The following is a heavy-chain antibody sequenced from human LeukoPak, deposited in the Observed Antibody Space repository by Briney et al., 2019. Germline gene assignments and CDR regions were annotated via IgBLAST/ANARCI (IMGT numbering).Heavy chain of an antibody. CDR3: ATPLMTTVVTDY. Sequence: GGSLRLSCAASGFTFSSYSMNWVRQAPGKGLEWVSYISSSGSTIYFADSVKGRFTISRDNAKNSLYLQMNSLRAEDTAVYYCATPLMTTVVTDYWGQGTLVTVSS. CDR1: GFTFSSYS. CDR2: ISSSGSTI. J-gene: IGHJ4*02. D-gene: IGHD4-23*01. V-gene: IGHV3-48*04.